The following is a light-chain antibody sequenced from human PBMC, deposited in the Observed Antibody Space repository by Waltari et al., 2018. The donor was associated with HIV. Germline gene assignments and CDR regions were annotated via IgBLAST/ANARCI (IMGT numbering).Light chain of an antibody. Sequence: DIQMTQSPSSLSVSVGDRVRITCRASQSISNYLYWYQQKPGKAPKLLIYSASSLQSGVPPRFSGSGSGTDYTIPISSLQHDDFATYYCLQSYSSPRTFGQGTKVEIK. CDR2: SAS. V-gene: IGKV1-39*01. J-gene: IGKJ1*01. CDR3: LQSYSSPRT. CDR1: QSISNY.